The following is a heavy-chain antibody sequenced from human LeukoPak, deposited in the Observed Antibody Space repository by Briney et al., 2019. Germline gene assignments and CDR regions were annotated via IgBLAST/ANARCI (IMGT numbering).Heavy chain of an antibody. V-gene: IGHV3-21*01. Sequence: GGSLRLSCAASGFTFSSYSMNWVRQAPGKGLEWVSSISSSSSYIYYADSVKGRFTISRDNAKNSLYLQMNSLRAEGTAVYYCARGVGATTRLFDYWGQGTLVTVSS. CDR3: ARGVGATTRLFDY. D-gene: IGHD1-26*01. J-gene: IGHJ4*02. CDR2: ISSSSSYI. CDR1: GFTFSSYS.